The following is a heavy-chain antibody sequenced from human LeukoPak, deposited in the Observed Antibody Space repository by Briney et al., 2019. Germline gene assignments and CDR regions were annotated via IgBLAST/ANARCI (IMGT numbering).Heavy chain of an antibody. CDR1: GYTFTGDY. D-gene: IGHD3-22*01. CDR2: INPNSGDT. Sequence: ASVKVSCKASGYTFTGDYMHWVRQAPGQGLEWMGWINPNSGDTNYAQKFQGRVTMTRDTSISTAYMELSRLRSDDTAMYYCAISKDYYDSSGYYSYPFDIWGQGTMVTVSS. V-gene: IGHV1-2*02. CDR3: AISKDYYDSSGYYSYPFDI. J-gene: IGHJ3*02.